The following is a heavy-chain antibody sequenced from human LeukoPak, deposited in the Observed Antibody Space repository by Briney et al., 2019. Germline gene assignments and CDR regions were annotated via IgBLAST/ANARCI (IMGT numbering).Heavy chain of an antibody. CDR3: AKDRWGVKDY. CDR2: ISGGGGST. D-gene: IGHD3-10*01. CDR1: GFTFSSCA. Sequence: GGSLRLSCAASGFTFSSCAMCWVRQAPGKGLEWVSAISGGGGSTYYADSVKGRFTISRDNSKNTLYLQMNSLRAEDTAVYYCAKDRWGVKDYWGQGALVTVSS. J-gene: IGHJ4*02. V-gene: IGHV3-23*01.